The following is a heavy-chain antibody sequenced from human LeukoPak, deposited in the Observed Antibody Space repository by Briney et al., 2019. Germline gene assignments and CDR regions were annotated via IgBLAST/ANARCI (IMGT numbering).Heavy chain of an antibody. J-gene: IGHJ4*02. Sequence: GRSLRLSCAASGFTFDDYAMHWVRQAPGKGLEWVSGISWNSGSIGYADSVKGRFTISRDNAKNSLYLQMNSLRAEDTAVYYCARGLGDIVVVVAATDGPVGDYWGQGTLVTVSS. V-gene: IGHV3-9*01. CDR1: GFTFDDYA. CDR2: ISWNSGSI. CDR3: ARGLGDIVVVVAATDGPVGDY. D-gene: IGHD2-15*01.